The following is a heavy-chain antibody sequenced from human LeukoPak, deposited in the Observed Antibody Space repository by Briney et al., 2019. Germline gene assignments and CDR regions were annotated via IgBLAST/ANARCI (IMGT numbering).Heavy chain of an antibody. J-gene: IGHJ5*02. Sequence: SETLSLTCTVSGGSISSYYWNWIRQPPGKGLEWIGYIYYSGSTYYNPSLKSRVTISVDTSKNQFSLKLSSVTAADTAVYYCARDAGRYCSSTSCYRGPFDPWGQGTLVTVSS. CDR2: IYYSGST. D-gene: IGHD2-2*01. CDR1: GGSISSYY. CDR3: ARDAGRYCSSTSCYRGPFDP. V-gene: IGHV4-59*12.